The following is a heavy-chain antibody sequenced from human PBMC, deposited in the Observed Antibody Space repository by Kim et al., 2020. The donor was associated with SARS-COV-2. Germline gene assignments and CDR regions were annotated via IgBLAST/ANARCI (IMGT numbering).Heavy chain of an antibody. CDR2: FYHGGSS. CDR3: ASPRLNGDYASAFDY. Sequence: SETLSHTCTVSGGSITSKTYHWGWIRQPPGKGLEWIGSFYHGGSSHYNPSLKSRDSITGDTSKNLFSLKLSSVTATDTAVYYCASPRLNGDYASAFDYWGQGVLVTVSS. CDR1: GGSITSKTYH. J-gene: IGHJ4*02. D-gene: IGHD4-17*01. V-gene: IGHV4-39*01.